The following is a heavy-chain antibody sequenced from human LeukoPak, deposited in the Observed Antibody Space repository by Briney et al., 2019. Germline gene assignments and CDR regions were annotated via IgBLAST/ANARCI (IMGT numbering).Heavy chain of an antibody. V-gene: IGHV3-23*01. CDR3: AKPGGQQLVLGAEYFQH. J-gene: IGHJ1*01. CDR1: GFTFSSYA. CDR2: ISGSGGST. D-gene: IGHD6-13*01. Sequence: GGSLRLSCAASGFTFSSYAMSWVRQAPGKGLEWVSAISGSGGSTYYADSVKGRFTISRDNSKNTLYLKMNSLRAEDTAVYYYAKPGGQQLVLGAEYFQHWGQGTLVTVSS.